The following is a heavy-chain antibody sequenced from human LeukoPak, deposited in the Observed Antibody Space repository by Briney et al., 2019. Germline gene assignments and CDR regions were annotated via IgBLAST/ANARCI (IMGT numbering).Heavy chain of an antibody. D-gene: IGHD2-2*01. J-gene: IGHJ4*02. CDR2: ISWNSGSI. Sequence: LRLSCAASGFTFDDYAMHWVRQAPGKGLEWVSGISWNSGSIGYADSVKGRFTISRDNAKNSLYLQMNSLRAEDTAVYYCASQIVVVPAAPDYWGQGTLVTVSS. CDR3: ASQIVVVPAAPDY. CDR1: GFTFDDYA. V-gene: IGHV3-9*01.